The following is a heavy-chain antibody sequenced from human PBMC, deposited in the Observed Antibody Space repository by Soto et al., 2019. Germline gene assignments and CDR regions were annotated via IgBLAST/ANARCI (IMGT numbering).Heavy chain of an antibody. CDR3: ARVTDPFSWFNPYYFDS. D-gene: IGHD6-13*01. V-gene: IGHV3-23*01. Sequence: PGGSLRLSCAASGFTFGAFAMAWVRQRPGNGLEWVSSLSGGGGSTYYNNSVRGRFTISRDNSNSTLFLQMNSLRGEDTAVYFCARVTDPFSWFNPYYFDSWGQGTLVTVSS. CDR1: GFTFGAFA. J-gene: IGHJ4*02. CDR2: LSGGGGST.